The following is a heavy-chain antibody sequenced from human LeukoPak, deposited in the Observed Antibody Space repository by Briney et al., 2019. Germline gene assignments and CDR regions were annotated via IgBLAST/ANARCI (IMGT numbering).Heavy chain of an antibody. V-gene: IGHV4-61*03. CDR2: IYYSGST. D-gene: IGHD5-18*01. J-gene: IGHJ3*02. CDR1: GGSISSSSYY. CDR3: ARGRSGYSYVHDAFDI. Sequence: SETLSLTCTVSGGSISSSSYYWGWIRQPPGTGLEWIAYIYYSGSTTYNPSLKSRVTISIDTSKNHFSLKVSSVTAADTAVYYCARGRSGYSYVHDAFDIWGQGTLVTVSS.